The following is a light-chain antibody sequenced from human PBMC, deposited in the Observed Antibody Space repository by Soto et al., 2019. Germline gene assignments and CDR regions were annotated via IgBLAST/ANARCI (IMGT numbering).Light chain of an antibody. Sequence: DIVMTQSPDSLAVSLGERATINCKSSQSVLSGSNNKNYLAWYQQKPGQPPKLLIYWASTRESGVPDRFSGSGSGTAFTLTISSLQTEDVAVYYCQQYYSTPLTFGGGTKVEIK. CDR2: WAS. CDR3: QQYYSTPLT. J-gene: IGKJ4*01. CDR1: QSVLSGSNNKNY. V-gene: IGKV4-1*01.